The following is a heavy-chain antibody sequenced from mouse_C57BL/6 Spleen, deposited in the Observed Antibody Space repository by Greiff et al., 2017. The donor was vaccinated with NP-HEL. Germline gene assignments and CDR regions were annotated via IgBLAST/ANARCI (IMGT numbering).Heavy chain of an antibody. CDR3: ARGMLLLRSPYYAMYY. D-gene: IGHD1-1*01. J-gene: IGHJ3*01. CDR2: IDPSDSYT. CDR1: GYTFTSYW. V-gene: IGHV1-69*01. Sequence: QVQLQQPGAELVMPGASVKLSCKASGYTFTSYWMHWVKQRPGQGLEWIGEIDPSDSYTNYNQKFKGKSTLTVDKSSSTAYMQLSSLTSEDSAVYYCARGMLLLRSPYYAMYYWGQGTLVTVSA.